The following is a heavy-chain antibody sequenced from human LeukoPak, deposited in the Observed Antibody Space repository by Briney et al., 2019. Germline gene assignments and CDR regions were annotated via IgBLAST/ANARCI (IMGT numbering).Heavy chain of an antibody. J-gene: IGHJ4*02. CDR2: ITASGGST. V-gene: IGHV3-23*01. Sequence: GGSLRLSCAASGFAVSSNYMSWVRQAPGKGLEWVSAITASGGSTYYADSVKGRFTISRDNSKNTLYLQMNSLRAEDTAVYYCLNAAIDYWGQGTLVTVSS. D-gene: IGHD6-25*01. CDR1: GFAVSSNY. CDR3: LNAAIDY.